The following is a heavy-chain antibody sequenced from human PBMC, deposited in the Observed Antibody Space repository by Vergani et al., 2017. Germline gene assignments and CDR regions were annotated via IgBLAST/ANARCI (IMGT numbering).Heavy chain of an antibody. CDR3: ASNGRVIWSGYYTHYYGMDV. CDR1: GGSISSGDYY. V-gene: IGHV4-30-4*08. CDR2: IYYSGST. D-gene: IGHD3-3*01. J-gene: IGHJ6*02. Sequence: QVQLQESGPGLVKPSQTLSLTCTVSGGSISSGDYYWSWIRQPPGKGLEWIGYIYYSGSTYYNPSLKSRVTISVDTSKNQFSLKLSSVTAADTAVYYCASNGRVIWSGYYTHYYGMDVWGQGTTVTVSS.